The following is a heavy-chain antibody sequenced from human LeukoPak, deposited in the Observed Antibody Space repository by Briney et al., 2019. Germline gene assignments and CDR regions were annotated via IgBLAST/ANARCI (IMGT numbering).Heavy chain of an antibody. CDR3: AREDWNDGTVDY. D-gene: IGHD1-1*01. CDR1: GGSISSGSYY. CDR2: IYTSGST. J-gene: IGHJ4*02. V-gene: IGHV4-61*02. Sequence: SETLSLTCTVSGGSISSGSYYWSWLRQPAGKGLEWIVRIYTSGSTHYNPSLKSRVTISVDTSKNQFSLKLSSVTAADTAVYYCAREDWNDGTVDYWGQGTLVTVSS.